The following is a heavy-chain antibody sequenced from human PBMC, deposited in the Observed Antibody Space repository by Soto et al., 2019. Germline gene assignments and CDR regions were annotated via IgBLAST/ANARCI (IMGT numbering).Heavy chain of an antibody. CDR2: INPSGGST. Sequence: QVQLVQSGAEVKKPGASVKVSCKASGYTFTNYYMHWVRQAPGQGLEWMGMINPSGGSTNYAQKFQGRVNTTRDTSTRIVYMELSSLRSEDTAVYYCARSSWFIPWGQGTLVTVSS. J-gene: IGHJ5*02. CDR3: ARSSWFIP. V-gene: IGHV1-46*01. CDR1: GYTFTNYY.